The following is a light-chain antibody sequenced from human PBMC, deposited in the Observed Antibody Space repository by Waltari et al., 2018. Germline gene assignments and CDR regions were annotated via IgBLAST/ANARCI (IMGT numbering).Light chain of an antibody. Sequence: QSVLTQPPSASATRGQRVNISCSGSSSNVGRNFVYWYQQLPGSAPKRLIYRNDQGPSGVPDRFSASKSETSASLAISGLRSEDEADYYCAAWDDRMKVFGTGTKVTVL. CDR3: AAWDDRMKV. CDR1: SSNVGRNF. J-gene: IGLJ1*01. CDR2: RND. V-gene: IGLV1-47*01.